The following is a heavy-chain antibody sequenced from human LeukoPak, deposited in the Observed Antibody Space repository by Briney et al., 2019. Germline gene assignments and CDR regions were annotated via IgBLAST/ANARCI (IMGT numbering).Heavy chain of an antibody. J-gene: IGHJ2*01. CDR1: GGSISSYY. Sequence: SETLSLTCTVSGGSISSYYWSWIRQPPGKGLEWIGYIYYSGSTNYNPSLKSRVTISVDTSKNQFSLKLSSVTAADTAVYYCARDLHSRVVVTAIPDWYFDLWGRGTLVTVSS. CDR3: ARDLHSRVVVTAIPDWYFDL. CDR2: IYYSGST. D-gene: IGHD2-21*02. V-gene: IGHV4-59*01.